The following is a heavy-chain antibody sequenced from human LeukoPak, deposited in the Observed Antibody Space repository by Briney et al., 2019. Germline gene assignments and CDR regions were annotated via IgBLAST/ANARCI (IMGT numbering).Heavy chain of an antibody. V-gene: IGHV3-7*01. CDR2: IKQDGSEK. CDR1: RFTFSSYW. J-gene: IGHJ4*02. CDR3: ARGLSYGDGYFDY. D-gene: IGHD4-17*01. Sequence: PGGSLRLSCAASRFTFSSYWTSWVRHAPGKGLEWVANIKQDGSEKYYVDSVKGRFTISRDNAKNSLYLQMNSLRAEDTAVYYCARGLSYGDGYFDYWGQGTLVTVSS.